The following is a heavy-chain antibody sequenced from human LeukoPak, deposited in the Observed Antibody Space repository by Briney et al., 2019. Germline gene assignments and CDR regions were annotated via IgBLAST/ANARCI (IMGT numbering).Heavy chain of an antibody. CDR2: IYTSGST. V-gene: IGHV4-61*02. CDR3: ARAAGWSAPNWFDP. Sequence: SQTLSLTCAVSGGSISSGSYYWSWIRQPAGKGLEWIGRIYTSGSTNYNPSLKSRVTISVDTSKNQFSLKLGSVTAADTAVYYCARAAGWSAPNWFDPWGQGTLVTVSS. D-gene: IGHD2-15*01. J-gene: IGHJ5*02. CDR1: GGSISSGSYY.